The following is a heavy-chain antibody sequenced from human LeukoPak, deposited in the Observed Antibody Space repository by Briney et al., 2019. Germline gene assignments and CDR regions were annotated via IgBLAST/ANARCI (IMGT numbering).Heavy chain of an antibody. D-gene: IGHD4-23*01. CDR1: GGSIRSYY. CDR3: ARGRNDNGGMFFDS. V-gene: IGHV4-59*01. Sequence: SETLSLTCTVSGGSIRSYYWSWIRQAPGMGLEWIGFISYSGYTSYSPSLKSRVAISVDPSKSQFSLRLSSMTAADTAIYYCARGRNDNGGMFFDSWAQGTLVTVSS. J-gene: IGHJ4*02. CDR2: ISYSGYT.